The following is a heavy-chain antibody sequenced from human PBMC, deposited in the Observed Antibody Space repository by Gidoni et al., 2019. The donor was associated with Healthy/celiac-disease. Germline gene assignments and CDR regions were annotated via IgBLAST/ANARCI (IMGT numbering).Heavy chain of an antibody. CDR3: ARGGKYYYDSSGPGAFDI. D-gene: IGHD3-22*01. CDR2: IIPIFGTA. Sequence: QVQLVQSGAEVKKPGSSVKVSCKASGGTFSSYAISWVRQAPGQGLEWMGGIIPIFGTANYAQKFQGRVTITADESTSTAYMELSSLRSEDTAVYYCARGGKYYYDSSGPGAFDIWGQGTMVTVSS. V-gene: IGHV1-69*01. CDR1: GGTFSSYA. J-gene: IGHJ3*02.